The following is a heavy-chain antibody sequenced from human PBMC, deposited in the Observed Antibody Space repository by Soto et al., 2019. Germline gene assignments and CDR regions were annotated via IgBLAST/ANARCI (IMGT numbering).Heavy chain of an antibody. CDR1: GFTFSSYG. V-gene: IGHV3-33*01. CDR2: IWYDGSNK. CDR3: AREGSSPNIYYYYYYMDV. Sequence: VQLVESGGGVVQPGRSLRLSCAASGFTFSSYGMHWVRQAPGKGLEWVAVIWYDGSNKYYADSVKGRFTISRDNSKNTLYLQMNSLRAEDTAVYYCAREGSSPNIYYYYYYMDVWGKGTTVTVSS. D-gene: IGHD6-6*01. J-gene: IGHJ6*03.